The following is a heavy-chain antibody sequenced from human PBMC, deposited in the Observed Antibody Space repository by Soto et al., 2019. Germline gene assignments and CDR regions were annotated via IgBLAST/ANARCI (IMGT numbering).Heavy chain of an antibody. CDR2: IYNSGST. J-gene: IGHJ4*02. Sequence: SETLSLTCALYGGSFSGYCWSWVRQSPDKGLEWIGHIYNSGSTYNNPSLNSRVFISLATSKNQFSLNLSSVTAADTAVYYCAVGLAGDKVDSWGQRTLVTVSS. CDR3: AVGLAGDKVDS. V-gene: IGHV4-34*01. D-gene: IGHD6-19*01. CDR1: GGSFSGYC.